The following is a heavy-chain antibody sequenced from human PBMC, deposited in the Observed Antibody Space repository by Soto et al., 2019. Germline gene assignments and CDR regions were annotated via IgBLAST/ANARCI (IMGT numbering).Heavy chain of an antibody. CDR2: IFYSGST. CDR3: ARRYGDAFDI. CDR1: GGSISSYY. D-gene: IGHD4-17*01. J-gene: IGHJ3*02. Sequence: SETLSLTCTVSGGSISSYYWSWIRQPPGKGLEWIGYIFYSGSTNYNPSLKSRVTISVDTSKNQFSLKLSSVTAADTAVYYCARRYGDAFDIWGQGTMVTVS. V-gene: IGHV4-59*01.